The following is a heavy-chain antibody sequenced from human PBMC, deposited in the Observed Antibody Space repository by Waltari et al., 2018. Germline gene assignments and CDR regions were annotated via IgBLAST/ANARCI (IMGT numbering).Heavy chain of an antibody. CDR3: TRAAGRRFDY. J-gene: IGHJ4*02. Sequence: QVQLQQSGPGLVKPSKTPSLTRAISGDTVPTNGVAWNWVRQSPSRGLEWLGRTYYMSKWYNDYAVSVKSRITINPETSKNQVSLQLNSVTPDDTAVYYCTRAAGRRFDYWGQGTAVTVSS. CDR2: TYYMSKWYN. CDR1: GDTVPTNGVA. V-gene: IGHV6-1*01.